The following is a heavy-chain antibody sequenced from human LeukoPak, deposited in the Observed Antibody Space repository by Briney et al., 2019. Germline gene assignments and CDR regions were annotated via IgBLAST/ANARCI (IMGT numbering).Heavy chain of an antibody. CDR3: ARDQNDVVVPATLEHP. V-gene: IGHV4-39*07. CDR2: IYYSGST. D-gene: IGHD2-2*01. J-gene: IGHJ5*02. CDR1: GDSISNINYF. Sequence: PSETLSLTCAVSGDSISNINYFWGWIRQPPGQGLEWIGNIYYSGSTYYNPSLKSRVTISVDTSKNQFSLKLSSVTAADTAVYYCARDQNDVVVPATLEHPWGQGTLVTVSS.